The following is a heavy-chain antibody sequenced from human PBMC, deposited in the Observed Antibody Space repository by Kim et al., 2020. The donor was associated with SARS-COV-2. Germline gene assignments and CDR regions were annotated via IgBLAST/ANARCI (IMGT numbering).Heavy chain of an antibody. CDR3: ARSGYSYGANFDY. CDR2: IWYDGSNK. Sequence: GGSLRLSCAASGFTFSSYGMHWVRQAPGKGLEWVAVIWYDGSNKYYADSVKGRFTISRDNSKNTLYLQMNSLRAEDTAVYYCARSGYSYGANFDYWGQGTLVTVSS. CDR1: GFTFSSYG. V-gene: IGHV3-33*01. J-gene: IGHJ4*02. D-gene: IGHD5-18*01.